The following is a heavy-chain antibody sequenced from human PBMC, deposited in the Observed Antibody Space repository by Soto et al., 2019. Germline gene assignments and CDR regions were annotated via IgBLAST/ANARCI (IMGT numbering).Heavy chain of an antibody. CDR2: ISYDGSNK. Sequence: QVQLVESGGGVVQPGRSLRLSCAASGFTFSSYGMHWVRQAPGKGLEWVAVISYDGSNKYYADSVRGRFTISRDNSKKTRYLQRNSLRAEDTAVYYGAAEREYFDYWGQGTLVTVSS. V-gene: IGHV3-30*03. J-gene: IGHJ4*02. CDR3: AAEREYFDY. CDR1: GFTFSSYG.